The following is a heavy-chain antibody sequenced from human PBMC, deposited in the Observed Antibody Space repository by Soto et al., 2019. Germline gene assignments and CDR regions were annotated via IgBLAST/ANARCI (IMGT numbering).Heavy chain of an antibody. CDR1: GFTFSSYA. J-gene: IGHJ4*02. V-gene: IGHV3-23*01. Sequence: GGSLRLSCAASGFTFSSYAMSWVRQAPGKGLEWVSAISGSGGSTYYADSLKGRFTISRDNSKNTLYLQMNSLRAEDTAVYYCAKGIAGANWGYYFDYWGQGTLVTVSS. CDR3: AKGIAGANWGYYFDY. D-gene: IGHD7-27*01. CDR2: ISGSGGST.